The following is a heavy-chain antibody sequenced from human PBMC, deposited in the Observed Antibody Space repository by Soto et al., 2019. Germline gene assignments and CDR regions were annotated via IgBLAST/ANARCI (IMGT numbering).Heavy chain of an antibody. CDR1: GFTFSSYE. Sequence: HPGGSLRLSCAASGFTFSSYEMNWVRQAPGKGLEWVSYISSSGSTIYYADSVKGRFTISRDNAKNSLYLQMNSLRAEDTAVYYCARDYSYSNDGYYYYYGMDVWGQGTTVTVSS. J-gene: IGHJ6*02. V-gene: IGHV3-48*03. CDR3: ARDYSYSNDGYYYYYGMDV. D-gene: IGHD4-4*01. CDR2: ISSSGSTI.